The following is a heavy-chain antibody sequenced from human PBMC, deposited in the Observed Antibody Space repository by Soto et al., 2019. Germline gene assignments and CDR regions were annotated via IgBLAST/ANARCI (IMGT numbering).Heavy chain of an antibody. Sequence: QVQLQESGPGLAKPSQTLSLTCIVSGGSMSGGDNYWSWIRQPPGKGLEWIGYIYHSGNNYYNPSLKSRVTISVDTSKNQFSLKLSSVTAADTAVYYCARGPLDGHFPYWGQGTLVTVSS. CDR2: IYHSGNN. CDR3: ARGPLDGHFPY. CDR1: GGSMSGGDNY. V-gene: IGHV4-30-4*01. J-gene: IGHJ4*02.